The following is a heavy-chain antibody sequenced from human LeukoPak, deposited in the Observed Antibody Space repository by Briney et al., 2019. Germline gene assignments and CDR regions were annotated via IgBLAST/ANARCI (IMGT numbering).Heavy chain of an antibody. D-gene: IGHD3-22*01. CDR3: ARLNSSGYPYYFDY. V-gene: IGHV6-1*01. J-gene: IGHJ4*02. Sequence: SQTLSLTCAISGDSVSSNSAAWNWIRQSPSRGLEWLGRTYYRSKWYNDYAVSVQSRITINPDTSKNQFSLKLSSVTAADTAVYYCARLNSSGYPYYFDYWGQGTLVTVSS. CDR1: GDSVSSNSAA. CDR2: TYYRSKWYN.